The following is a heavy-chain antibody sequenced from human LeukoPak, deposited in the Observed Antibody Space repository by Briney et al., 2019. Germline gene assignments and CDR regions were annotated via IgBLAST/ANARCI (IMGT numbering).Heavy chain of an antibody. D-gene: IGHD6-13*01. Sequence: GKALKISCKGSGYSFTSYWIGWVRQMPGKGLERMRIIYPVDSDTRYSPSFQGQVTISADKSISTAYLQWSSLKASVTAMYYSAKLAIAAAGRGYYFDYWGQGTLVTVSS. CDR2: IYPVDSDT. V-gene: IGHV5-51*01. CDR3: AKLAIAAAGRGYYFDY. CDR1: GYSFTSYW. J-gene: IGHJ4*02.